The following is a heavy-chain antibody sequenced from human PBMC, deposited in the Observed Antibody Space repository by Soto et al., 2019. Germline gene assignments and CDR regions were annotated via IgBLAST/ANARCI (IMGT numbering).Heavy chain of an antibody. J-gene: IGHJ3*02. CDR2: IYSGGST. Sequence: EVQLVESGGGLVQPGGSLRLSCEASGFTVSSIYMSWVRQAPGKGLEWVSVIYSGGSTYYADSVKGRFTISRDNSKNTLYLQMNSLRAEDTAVYYCARLLPDAFDIWGQGTMVTVSS. CDR1: GFTVSSIY. CDR3: ARLLPDAFDI. V-gene: IGHV3-66*04. D-gene: IGHD2-15*01.